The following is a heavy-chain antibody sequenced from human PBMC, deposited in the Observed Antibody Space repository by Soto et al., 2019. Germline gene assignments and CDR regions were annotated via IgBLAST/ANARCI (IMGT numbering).Heavy chain of an antibody. D-gene: IGHD3-16*01. J-gene: IGHJ4*02. CDR1: GGSISSGGYS. CDR3: AAGGGLPRYY. CDR2: IYHSGST. Sequence: QLQLQESGSGLVKPSQTLSLTCAVSGGSISSGGYSWSWIRQPPGKGLEWIGYIYHSGSTYYNPSPKSRVTIAVDRSKNRFSLKLRSVTAADTAVYHCAAGGGLPRYYWGQGTLVTVSS. V-gene: IGHV4-30-2*01.